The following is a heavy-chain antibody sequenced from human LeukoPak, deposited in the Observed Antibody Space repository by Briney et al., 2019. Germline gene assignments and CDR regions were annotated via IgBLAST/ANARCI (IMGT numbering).Heavy chain of an antibody. CDR3: AKDLDIVVVPAASNGMDV. CDR2: ISYDGSNK. D-gene: IGHD2-2*01. Sequence: GGSLRLSCAASGFTFSSYGMHWVRQAPGKGLEWVAVISYDGSNKYYADSVKGRLTISRDNSKNTLYLQMNSLRAEDTAVYYCAKDLDIVVVPAASNGMDVWGQGTTVTVSS. CDR1: GFTFSSYG. V-gene: IGHV3-30*18. J-gene: IGHJ6*02.